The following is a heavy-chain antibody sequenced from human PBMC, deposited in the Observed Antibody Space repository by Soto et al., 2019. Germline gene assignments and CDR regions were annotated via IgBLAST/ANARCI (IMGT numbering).Heavy chain of an antibody. CDR1: GYSFTNFH. CDR3: AREVIGHDNYETIGYYFDH. J-gene: IGHJ4*02. V-gene: IGHV1-46*01. CDR2: IDPSGGIT. D-gene: IGHD3-22*01. Sequence: QVQLSQFGAEVKKPGASVKVSCKASGYSFTNFHIHWVRQAPGQGLEWMGMIDPSGGITRDAQRLQGRITMIRDASTSTVYMELRSLTSEDTAVYYCAREVIGHDNYETIGYYFDHWGQGTLVTVSS.